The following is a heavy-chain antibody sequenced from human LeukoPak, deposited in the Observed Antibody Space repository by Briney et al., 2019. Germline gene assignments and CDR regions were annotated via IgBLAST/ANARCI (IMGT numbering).Heavy chain of an antibody. CDR2: ISTYNGNT. V-gene: IGHV1-18*01. J-gene: IGHJ4*02. D-gene: IGHD7-27*01. CDR3: ARDYRTGFDY. CDR1: GYTFTSYG. Sequence: ASVKVSCKASGYTFTSYGISWVRQAPGQGLEWLGWISTYNGNTHYAQKLQGRVTMTTDTSTTTAYMELRSLRSDNTAVYYCARDYRTGFDYWGQGTLVTVSS.